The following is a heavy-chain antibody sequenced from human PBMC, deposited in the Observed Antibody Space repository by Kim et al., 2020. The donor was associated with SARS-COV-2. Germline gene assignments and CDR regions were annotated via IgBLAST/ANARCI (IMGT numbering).Heavy chain of an antibody. Sequence: GGSLRLSCAASGFTFSSYGMHWVRQAPGKGLEWVAVISYDGSNKYYADSVKGRFTISRDNSKNTLYLQMKSLRAEDTAVYYCVRYRSYSSGWYELAGFD. CDR1: GFTFSSYG. D-gene: IGHD6-19*01. J-gene: IGHJ4*01. CDR3: VRYRSYSSGWYELAGFD. V-gene: IGHV3-33*05. CDR2: ISYDGSNK.